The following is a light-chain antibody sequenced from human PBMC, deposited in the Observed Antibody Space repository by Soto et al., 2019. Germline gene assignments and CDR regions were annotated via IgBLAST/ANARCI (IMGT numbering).Light chain of an antibody. CDR2: GTS. J-gene: IGKJ2*01. CDR1: QSLSSSY. CDR3: QQYGSSPMYT. V-gene: IGKV3-20*01. Sequence: EIVLTQSPGTLSLSPGERATLSCRASQSLSSSYLAWYQQKPGQAPRLLIYGTSSRATGIPDRFSGSGSGTDFTLTISRLEPEDFALYYCQQYGSSPMYTFGQGTKV.